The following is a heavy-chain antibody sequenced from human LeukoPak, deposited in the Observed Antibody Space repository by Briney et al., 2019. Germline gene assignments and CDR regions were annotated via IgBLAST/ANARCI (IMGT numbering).Heavy chain of an antibody. CDR2: IDWDDDK. CDR1: GFSLRTSGMC. CDR3: ARTGSGSGIDY. J-gene: IGHJ4*02. V-gene: IGHV2-70*11. D-gene: IGHD6-25*01. Sequence: SGPALVKPTQTLTLTCTFSGFSLRTSGMCVSWIRQPPGKALEWLARIDWDDDKYYSTSLKTRLTIPKVNSKNQLVLTMTNTDPVDTATYYCARTGSGSGIDYWGQGTLVTVST.